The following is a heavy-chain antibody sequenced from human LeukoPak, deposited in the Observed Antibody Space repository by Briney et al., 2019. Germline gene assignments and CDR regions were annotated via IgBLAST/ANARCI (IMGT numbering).Heavy chain of an antibody. CDR1: GFTFSSYW. Sequence: GGSLRLSRAASGFTFSSYWMSWVRQAPGKGLEWVANIKQDGSEKYYVDSVKGRFTISRDNAKNSLYLQMNSLRAEDTAVYYCARDRGQQLVEEGFDYWGQGTLVTVSS. J-gene: IGHJ4*02. V-gene: IGHV3-7*04. CDR3: ARDRGQQLVEEGFDY. D-gene: IGHD6-13*01. CDR2: IKQDGSEK.